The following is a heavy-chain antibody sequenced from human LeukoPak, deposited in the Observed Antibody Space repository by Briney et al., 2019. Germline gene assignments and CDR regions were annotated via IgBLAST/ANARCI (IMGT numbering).Heavy chain of an antibody. Sequence: GGSLRLSCVASGFSFRSFEMSWVRQAPGKGLECIAYVSSGSGTIYHADSVKGRFTISRDNANNSLYLQMNSLRAEDTAIYYCARSTELSDPYFYYGMDVWGQGTTVTVSS. V-gene: IGHV3-48*03. D-gene: IGHD1-26*01. J-gene: IGHJ6*02. CDR3: ARSTELSDPYFYYGMDV. CDR1: GFSFRSFE. CDR2: VSSGSGTI.